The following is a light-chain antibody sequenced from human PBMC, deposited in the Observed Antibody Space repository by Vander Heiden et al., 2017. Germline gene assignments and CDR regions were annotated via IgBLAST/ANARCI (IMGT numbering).Light chain of an antibody. CDR1: GSDVGGYNV. Sequence: QSALTHPPSASASPGQSVTISCTASGSDVGGYNVASWYQQHPGKAPKRIMYEVTKRPSGVPDRFSGSKSGNTASLTVSGLQADEEADYYCSSYAGSNNVVFGGGTKLTVL. J-gene: IGLJ2*01. V-gene: IGLV2-8*01. CDR3: SSYAGSNNVV. CDR2: EVT.